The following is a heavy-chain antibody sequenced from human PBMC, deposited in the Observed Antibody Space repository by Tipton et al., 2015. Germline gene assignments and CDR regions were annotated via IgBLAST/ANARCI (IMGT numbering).Heavy chain of an antibody. Sequence: TLSLTCTVSDGSISYDYWNWIRQPPGKGLEWIGNIYNMGSTKNNTSLKSLVTISVNTSKNQVSRKLSSVTAADTDVYYCAGPRGMPAIFGLPWDYYFDYWGQGALVTVSS. D-gene: IGHD3-3*01. CDR1: DGSISYDY. CDR3: AGPRGMPAIFGLPWDYYFDY. J-gene: IGHJ4*02. V-gene: IGHV4-4*09. CDR2: IYNMGST.